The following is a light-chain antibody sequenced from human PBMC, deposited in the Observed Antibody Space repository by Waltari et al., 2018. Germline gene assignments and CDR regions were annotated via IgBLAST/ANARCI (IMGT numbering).Light chain of an antibody. CDR3: QQRISWPLT. CDR1: HSVREY. Sequence: EIVLTQSPATLSMPPRERVTLSCTASHSVREYLAWYQQRPGQAPRLLIYDASNRATGVPARFSGTGYETDFTLTINSLEPEDFAVYYCQQRISWPLTFGGGSKVEIK. CDR2: DAS. J-gene: IGKJ4*01. V-gene: IGKV3-11*01.